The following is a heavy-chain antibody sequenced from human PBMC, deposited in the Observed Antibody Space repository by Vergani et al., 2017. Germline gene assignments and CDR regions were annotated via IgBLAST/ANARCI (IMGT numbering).Heavy chain of an antibody. J-gene: IGHJ3*02. D-gene: IGHD2-2*01. V-gene: IGHV1-69*04. CDR1: GGTFSSYA. CDR3: AKLAIGVPAASHKDAFDI. CDR2: IIPILGIA. Sequence: QVQLVQSGAEVKKPGASVKVSCKASGGTFSSYAISWVRQAPGQGLEWMGRIIPILGIANYAQKFQGRVTITADKSTSTAYMELSSLRSEDTAVYYCAKLAIGVPAASHKDAFDIWGQGTMVTVSS.